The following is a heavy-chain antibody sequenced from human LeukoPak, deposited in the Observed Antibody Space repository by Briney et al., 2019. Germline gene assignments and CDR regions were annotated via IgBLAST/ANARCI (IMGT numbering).Heavy chain of an antibody. D-gene: IGHD6-19*01. J-gene: IGHJ4*02. CDR3: ARVIAVAGTRVFDY. V-gene: IGHV3-53*01. Sequence: GGSLRLSCTVSGFTVSSNSMSWVRQAPGKGLEWVSIIYSGGSTYYADSVKGRFTISRDNSKNTLYLQMNSLRAEDTAVYYCARVIAVAGTRVFDYWGQGTLVTVSS. CDR2: IYSGGST. CDR1: GFTVSSNS.